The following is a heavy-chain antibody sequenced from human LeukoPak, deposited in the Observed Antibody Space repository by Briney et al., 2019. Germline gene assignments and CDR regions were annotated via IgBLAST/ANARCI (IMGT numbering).Heavy chain of an antibody. J-gene: IGHJ4*02. CDR2: INHSGST. D-gene: IGHD3-10*01. V-gene: IGHV4-34*01. CDR1: GGSSSGYY. CDR3: ARGAPVRGGAFDY. Sequence: SETLSLTCAVYGGSSSGYYWSWIRQPPGKGLEWIGEINHSGSTNYNPSLKSRVTISVDTSKNQFSLKLSSVTAEDTAVYYCARGAPVRGGAFDYWGQGTLVTVSS.